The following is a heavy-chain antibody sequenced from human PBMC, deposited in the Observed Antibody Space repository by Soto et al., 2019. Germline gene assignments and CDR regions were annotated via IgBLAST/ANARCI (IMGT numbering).Heavy chain of an antibody. Sequence: QVQLVQSGAEVKKPGSSVKVSCKASGGTFSSYTISWVRQAPGQGLEWMGRIIPILGIANYAQKFQGRVTITADKSTSTAYMELSSLRSEDTAVYYCARAGNRAGVVTLSPNAFDICGQGTMVTVSS. CDR1: GGTFSSYT. V-gene: IGHV1-69*02. CDR2: IIPILGIA. D-gene: IGHD3-3*01. CDR3: ARAGNRAGVVTLSPNAFDI. J-gene: IGHJ3*02.